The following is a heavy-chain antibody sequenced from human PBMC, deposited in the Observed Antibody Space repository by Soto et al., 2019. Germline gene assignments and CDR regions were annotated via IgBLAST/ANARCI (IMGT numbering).Heavy chain of an antibody. V-gene: IGHV3-30*03. CDR2: ISYDGSSK. J-gene: IGHJ6*02. CDR1: GFTFSSYG. Sequence: GGSLRLSCAASGFTFSSYGMHWVRQAPGKGLEWVAVISYDGSSKYYADSVKGRFTISRDNSKNTLYLQMNSLRAEDTAVYYCARDYKYYYGSGSYYNDYYYGMDVWGQGTTVTVSS. D-gene: IGHD3-10*01. CDR3: ARDYKYYYGSGSYYNDYYYGMDV.